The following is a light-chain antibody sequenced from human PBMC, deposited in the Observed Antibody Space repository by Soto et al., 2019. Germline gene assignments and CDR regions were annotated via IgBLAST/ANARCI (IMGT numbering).Light chain of an antibody. CDR3: QEYSTCPPEYA. Sequence: EIVMTQYPATLSVSSGERATLSCRASRNVYTNLAWYQQRPGQAPRLLIYDASTRATDIPGRFSGSGSGTDFTLSISALHSEDVAVYAWQEYSTCPPEYAFGQRNK. J-gene: IGKJ2*01. CDR2: DAS. V-gene: IGKV3-15*01. CDR1: RNVYTN.